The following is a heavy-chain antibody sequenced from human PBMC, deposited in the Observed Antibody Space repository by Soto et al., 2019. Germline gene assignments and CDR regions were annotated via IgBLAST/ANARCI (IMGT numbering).Heavy chain of an antibody. J-gene: IGHJ5*02. D-gene: IGHD1-1*01. CDR3: ARDLHTGDDNVNWFAP. CDR1: GFSISRSA. Sequence: QVQLVESGGGVVQPGRSLRLSCVASGFSISRSAMHWVRQATGKGLEWVAVIAYDGSNKWYADSAKGGFTISRDNSKNTLYLDMSSLRAEDTAVYYCARDLHTGDDNVNWFAPWGQGTVVTVSP. V-gene: IGHV3-30-3*01. CDR2: IAYDGSNK.